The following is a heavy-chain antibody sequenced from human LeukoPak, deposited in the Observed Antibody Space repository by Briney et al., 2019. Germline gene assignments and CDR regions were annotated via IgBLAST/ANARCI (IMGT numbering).Heavy chain of an antibody. J-gene: IGHJ6*03. CDR2: ITSSSSYA. V-gene: IGHV3-21*01. Sequence: GGSLRLSCEASGFTFSTYNMNWVRQTPGKRLEWVSSITSSSSYAFYADSVKGRFTISRDNAKSSLYLQMNNLRAEDTAVYYCARDPYSGHYGNDYYYYMDVWGKGTTVTISS. CDR1: GFTFSTYN. D-gene: IGHD5-12*01. CDR3: ARDPYSGHYGNDYYYYMDV.